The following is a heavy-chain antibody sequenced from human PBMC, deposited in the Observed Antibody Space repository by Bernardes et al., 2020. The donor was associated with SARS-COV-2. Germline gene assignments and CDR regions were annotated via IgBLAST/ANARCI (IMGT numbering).Heavy chain of an antibody. CDR3: AKAPQLDYYYYGMDV. J-gene: IGHJ6*02. CDR2: ISWNSGSI. Sequence: SLSLLCAASGFTFGDYAMHWVRQASGKGLEWVSGISWNSGSIGYADSVKGRFTISRDNAKNSLYLQMNSLRAEVTALYYCAKAPQLDYYYYGMDVWGQVTTVTVSS. V-gene: IGHV3-9*01. D-gene: IGHD2-2*01. CDR1: GFTFGDYA.